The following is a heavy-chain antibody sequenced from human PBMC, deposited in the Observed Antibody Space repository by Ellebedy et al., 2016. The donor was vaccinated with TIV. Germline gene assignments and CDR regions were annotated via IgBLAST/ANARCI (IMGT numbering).Heavy chain of an antibody. J-gene: IGHJ6*03. Sequence: GGSLRLSXAASGFSFKTYGMHWVRQSPGKGLEWVALMSYDGSNKYYRDSVRGRFTISRDNSKNTLYLQMNSLRTEDTAVYYCAKEVGSTVQLWGYMDVWGKGTTVTVSS. CDR3: AKEVGSTVQLWGYMDV. CDR1: GFSFKTYG. CDR2: MSYDGSNK. D-gene: IGHD5-18*01. V-gene: IGHV3-30*18.